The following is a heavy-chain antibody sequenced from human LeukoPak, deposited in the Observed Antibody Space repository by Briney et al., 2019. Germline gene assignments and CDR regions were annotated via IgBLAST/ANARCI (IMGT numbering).Heavy chain of an antibody. Sequence: EASVKVSCKASGYTFTSYGISWVRQARGQGLEWMGWISAYNGNTNYAQKLQGRVTMTTDTSTSTAYMELRSLRSDDTAVYYCARSSDILTGYSSYDPWGQGTLVTVSS. V-gene: IGHV1-18*01. J-gene: IGHJ5*02. CDR1: GYTFTSYG. CDR3: ARSSDILTGYSSYDP. CDR2: ISAYNGNT. D-gene: IGHD3-9*01.